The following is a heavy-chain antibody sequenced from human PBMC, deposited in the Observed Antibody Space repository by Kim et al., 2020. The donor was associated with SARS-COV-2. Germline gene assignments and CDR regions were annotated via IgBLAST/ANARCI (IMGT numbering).Heavy chain of an antibody. CDR2: ISSSSSYI. Sequence: GGSLRLSCAASGFTFSSYSMNWVRQAPGKGLEWVSSISSSSSYIYYADSVKGRFTISRDNAKNSLYLRMNSLRAEDTAVYYCAGSIAAAGTLNYWGQGTLVTVSS. J-gene: IGHJ4*02. D-gene: IGHD6-13*01. V-gene: IGHV3-21*01. CDR1: GFTFSSYS. CDR3: AGSIAAAGTLNY.